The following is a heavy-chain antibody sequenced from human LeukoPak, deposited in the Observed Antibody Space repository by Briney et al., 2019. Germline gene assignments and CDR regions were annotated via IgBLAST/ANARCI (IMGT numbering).Heavy chain of an antibody. Sequence: PSETLSLTCTVSGGSISSSSYYWGWIRQPPGKGLEWIGSIYYSGSTYYNPSLKSRVTISVDTSKNQFSLKLSSVTAADTAVYYCARLCRWGYYGSGSYRPWFDPWGQGTLVTVSS. J-gene: IGHJ5*02. D-gene: IGHD3-10*01. CDR3: ARLCRWGYYGSGSYRPWFDP. V-gene: IGHV4-39*07. CDR1: GGSISSSSYY. CDR2: IYYSGST.